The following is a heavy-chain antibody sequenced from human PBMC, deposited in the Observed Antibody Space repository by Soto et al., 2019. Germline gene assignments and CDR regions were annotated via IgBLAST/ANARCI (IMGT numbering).Heavy chain of an antibody. CDR3: ARDLGTGTDF. J-gene: IGHJ4*02. CDR2: ISHSGAT. V-gene: IGHV4-4*02. CDR1: GDSISSSNW. D-gene: IGHD1-1*01. Sequence: QVQLQESGPGLVKPSGTLSLTCAVSGDSISSSNWWSWVREAPGKGLEGIGEISHSGATTYNPSLKSPATIPGDPSKNHFSLTLPSATAADTAVYFCARDLGTGTDFWGRGTLVTVAS.